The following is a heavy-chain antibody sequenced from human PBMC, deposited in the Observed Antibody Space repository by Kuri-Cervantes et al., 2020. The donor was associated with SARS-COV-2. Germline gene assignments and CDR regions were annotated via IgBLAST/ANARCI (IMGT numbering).Heavy chain of an antibody. CDR2: IYNSGSK. V-gene: IGHV4-31*02. Sequence: SCSVSGGSFSSGGFFWSWVRQHPGKGLEWIGFIYNSGSKYYNPSLKSRVTISIDTSKNQFSLRLTSVTAADTAVYYCARGEWDVVLDWGQGTLVTVSS. J-gene: IGHJ4*02. D-gene: IGHD1-26*01. CDR3: ARGEWDVVLD. CDR1: GGSFSSGGFF.